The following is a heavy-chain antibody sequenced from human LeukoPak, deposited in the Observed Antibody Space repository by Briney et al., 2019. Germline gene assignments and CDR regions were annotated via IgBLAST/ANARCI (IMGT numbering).Heavy chain of an antibody. CDR1: GFTVSSNY. CDR2: IYSGGST. Sequence: GGSLRLSCAASGFTVSSNYMSWVRQAPGKGLEWVSVIYSGGSTYYADSVKGRFTISRDNSKNTLYLQMNSLRAEDTAVYYCAREGYCSGGSCYNDYWGQGTLVTVSS. D-gene: IGHD2-15*01. CDR3: AREGYCSGGSCYNDY. V-gene: IGHV3-66*01. J-gene: IGHJ4*02.